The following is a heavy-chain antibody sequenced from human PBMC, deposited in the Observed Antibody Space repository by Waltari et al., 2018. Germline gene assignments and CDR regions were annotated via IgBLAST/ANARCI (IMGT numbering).Heavy chain of an antibody. D-gene: IGHD6-6*01. J-gene: IGHJ4*02. CDR2: VDPEDGET. CDR3: ARLVGKADDY. Sequence: VQLVQSGAEVKKPGASVKVSCKASGYTFTGYYMHWVRQAPGQGLEWMGRVDPEDGETIYAEKFQGRVTITADTSTDTAYMELSSLRSEDTAVYYCARLVGKADDYWGQGTLVTVSS. V-gene: IGHV1-69-2*01. CDR1: GYTFTGYY.